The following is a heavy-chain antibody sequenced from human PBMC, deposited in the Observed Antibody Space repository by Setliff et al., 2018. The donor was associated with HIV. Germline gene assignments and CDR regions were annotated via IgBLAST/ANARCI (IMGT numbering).Heavy chain of an antibody. J-gene: IGHJ5*02. CDR2: INHSGTT. CDR3: ARDIWAYGLMGS. D-gene: IGHD4-17*01. V-gene: IGHV4-34*01. Sequence: SETLSLTCAVYGGSFSGYFWTWIRQPPGKGLEWIGEINHSGTTNYSPSLKSRVAISVEMSKNQFSLKLTSVTAADTAVYYCARDIWAYGLMGSWGQGTLVTVSS. CDR1: GGSFSGYF.